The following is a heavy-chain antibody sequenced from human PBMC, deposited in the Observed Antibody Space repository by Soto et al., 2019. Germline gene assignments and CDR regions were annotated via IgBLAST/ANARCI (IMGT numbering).Heavy chain of an antibody. V-gene: IGHV4-34*01. CDR1: GGSFSGYY. Sequence: PSETLSLTCAVYGGSFSGYYWSWIRQPPGKGLEWIGEINHSGSTNYNPSLKSRVTISVDTSKNQFSLKLSSVTAADTAVYYCARGGAHYDILTGSSAPKYYFDYWGQGTSVTVSS. D-gene: IGHD3-9*01. CDR3: ARGGAHYDILTGSSAPKYYFDY. CDR2: INHSGST. J-gene: IGHJ4*01.